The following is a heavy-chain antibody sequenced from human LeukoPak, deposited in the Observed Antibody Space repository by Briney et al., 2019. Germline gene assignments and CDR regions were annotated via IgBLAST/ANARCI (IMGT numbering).Heavy chain of an antibody. CDR3: SRELRPDAMDV. J-gene: IGHJ6*02. CDR1: GFTFSSYA. Sequence: GGSLRLSCAASGFTFSSYAMHWVRQAPGKGLEWVAVISYDGSNKYYADSVKGRFTISRDNSKNTLYLQMNSLRAEDTAVYYCSRELRPDAMDVWGQGTTVTVSS. CDR2: ISYDGSNK. V-gene: IGHV3-30*01. D-gene: IGHD1-14*01.